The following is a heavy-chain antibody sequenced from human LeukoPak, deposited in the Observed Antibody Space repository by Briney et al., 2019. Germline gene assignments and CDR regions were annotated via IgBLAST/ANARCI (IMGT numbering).Heavy chain of an antibody. CDR2: IYYSGST. J-gene: IGHJ6*02. CDR1: GGSISSYY. V-gene: IGHV4-59*08. CDR3: ARHGDQSYYDFWSGSEYYYYGMDV. Sequence: PSETLSLTCTVSGGSISSYYWSWIRQPHENGLEWIGYIYYSGSTNYNPSLKSRVTISVDTSKNQFSLKLSSVTAADTAVYYCARHGDQSYYDFWSGSEYYYYGMDVWGQGTTVTVSS. D-gene: IGHD3-3*01.